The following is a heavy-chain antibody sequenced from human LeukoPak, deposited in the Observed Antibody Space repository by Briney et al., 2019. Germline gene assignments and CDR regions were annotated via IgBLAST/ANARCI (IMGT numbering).Heavy chain of an antibody. CDR2: INHRGST. CDR1: GVSFSGYY. V-gene: IGHV4-34*01. J-gene: IGHJ4*01. CDR3: ARVKAVAGTLPHLPDY. D-gene: IGHD6-19*01. Sequence: SETLSLTCAVYGVSFSGYYWSWIRQPPGKGLEWIGEINHRGSTNYNPPLKSRLTISKDKFKNQFSLKLTSVTVADTAVYFCARVKAVAGTLPHLPDYWGQGTLVTVSS.